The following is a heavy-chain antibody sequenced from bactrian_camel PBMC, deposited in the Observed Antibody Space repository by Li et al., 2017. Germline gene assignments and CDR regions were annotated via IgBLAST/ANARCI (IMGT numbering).Heavy chain of an antibody. V-gene: IGHV3S55*01. CDR2: IDSGGMT. D-gene: IGHD2*01. J-gene: IGHJ4*01. CDR3: AADFVNKQLARYYDY. Sequence: HVQLVESGGGSVQAGGSLRLSCAASGFTVSRYYMAWFRQRPGQEREGIAAIDSGGMTTYAYSVSGRFADSKDNDNNTLYLQMNSLKPDDTGMYFCAADFVNKQLARYYDYWGQGTQVTVS. CDR1: GFTVSRYY.